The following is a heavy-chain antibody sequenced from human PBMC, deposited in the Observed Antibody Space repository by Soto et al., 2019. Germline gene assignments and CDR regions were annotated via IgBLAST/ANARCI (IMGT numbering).Heavy chain of an antibody. V-gene: IGHV4-4*07. CDR2: IYSSGTT. CDR3: VRDVGGSGWLAP. CDR1: GISIDNYY. Sequence: SETLSLTCTVSGISIDNYYCSWIRQSAGKGLEWIGRIYSSGTTNYNPSLKSRVTMSVDMSKSQFSLNVRSVTAADTAVYYCVRDVGGSGWLAPWGQGTLVTVSS. J-gene: IGHJ5*02.